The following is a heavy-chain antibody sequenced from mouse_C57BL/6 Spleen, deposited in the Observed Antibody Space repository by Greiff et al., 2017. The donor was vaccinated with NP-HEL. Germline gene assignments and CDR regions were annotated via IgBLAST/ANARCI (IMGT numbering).Heavy chain of an antibody. D-gene: IGHD1-1*01. Sequence: EVQGVESGGGLVKPGGSLKLSCAASGFTFSSYAMSWVRQTPEKRLEWVATISDGGSYTYYPDNVKGRFTISRDNAKNNRYLQTNHLKSEDTAMYDCAKLRWFAYWGQGTLVTVSA. CDR3: AKLRWFAY. CDR2: ISDGGSYT. V-gene: IGHV5-4*01. CDR1: GFTFSSYA. J-gene: IGHJ3*01.